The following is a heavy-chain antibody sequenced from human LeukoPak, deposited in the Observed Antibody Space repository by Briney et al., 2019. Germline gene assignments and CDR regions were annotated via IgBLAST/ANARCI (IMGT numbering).Heavy chain of an antibody. V-gene: IGHV3-30-3*01. Sequence: PGGSLRLSCAASGFTFSSYAMSWVRQAPGKGLEWVAVISYDGSNKYYADSVKGRFTISGDNSKNTLYLQMNSLRAEDTAVYYCARDANTYYYDSSGYWSAFDIWGQGTMVTVSS. CDR1: GFTFSSYA. CDR2: ISYDGSNK. D-gene: IGHD3-22*01. CDR3: ARDANTYYYDSSGYWSAFDI. J-gene: IGHJ3*02.